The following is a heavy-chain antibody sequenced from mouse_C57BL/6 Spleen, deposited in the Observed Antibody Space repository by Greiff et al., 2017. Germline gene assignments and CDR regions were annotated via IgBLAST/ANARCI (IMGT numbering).Heavy chain of an antibody. CDR2: INPYNGGT. CDR1: GYTFTDYY. CDR3: ARNYGSSYWFAY. D-gene: IGHD1-1*01. J-gene: IGHJ3*01. Sequence: EVKRVESGPVLVKPGASVKMSCKASGYTFTDYYMNWVKQSHGKSLEWIGVINPYNGGTSYNQKFKGKATLTVDKSSSTAYMELNSLTSEDSAVYYCARNYGSSYWFAYWGQGTLVTVSA. V-gene: IGHV1-19*01.